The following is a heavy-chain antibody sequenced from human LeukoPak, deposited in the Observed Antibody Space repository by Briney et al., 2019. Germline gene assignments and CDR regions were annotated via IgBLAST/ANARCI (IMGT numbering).Heavy chain of an antibody. CDR1: GYTFTSYD. Sequence: GASVKVSCKASGYTFTSYDINWVRQATGQGLEWMGWMNPNSGNTGYAQKFQGRVTITTDESTSTAYMELSSLRSEDTAVYYCARGAYYYDSSGYPRFDYWGQGTLVTVSS. V-gene: IGHV1-8*01. CDR2: MNPNSGNT. D-gene: IGHD3-22*01. CDR3: ARGAYYYDSSGYPRFDY. J-gene: IGHJ4*02.